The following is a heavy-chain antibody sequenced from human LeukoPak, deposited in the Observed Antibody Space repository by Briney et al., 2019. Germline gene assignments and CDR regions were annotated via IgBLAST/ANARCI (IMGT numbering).Heavy chain of an antibody. CDR3: ARDKSAGADTGSSFYY. J-gene: IGHJ4*02. CDR2: IYSGGST. D-gene: IGHD3-10*01. V-gene: IGHV3-53*01. Sequence: GGSLRLSCAASGFTVSSKYMSWVRQAPGKGLEWVSVIYSGGSTYYADSVKGRFTISRDNSKNTLYLQMNSLKAEDTAVYYCARDKSAGADTGSSFYYWGQGALVTVSS. CDR1: GFTVSSKY.